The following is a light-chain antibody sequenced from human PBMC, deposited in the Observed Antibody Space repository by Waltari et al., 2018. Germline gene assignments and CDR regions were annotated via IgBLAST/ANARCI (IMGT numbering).Light chain of an antibody. CDR1: ILRTYY. CDR3: QSYDSSPYVV. J-gene: IGLJ2*01. V-gene: IGLV3-19*01. CDR2: GKN. Sequence: SSDLTQDPDVSVALGQTVRITCQGDILRTYYGHWCRQKPGQAPELVIYGKNNRPSGIPDRFSASSSENTASLIITGAQAEDEADYYCQSYDSSPYVVFGAGTKVTVL.